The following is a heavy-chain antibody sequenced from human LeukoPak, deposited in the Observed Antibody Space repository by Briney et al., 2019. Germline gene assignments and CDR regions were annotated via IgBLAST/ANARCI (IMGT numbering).Heavy chain of an antibody. D-gene: IGHD3-10*01. CDR3: ARVSGSYYFDY. V-gene: IGHV3-48*02. J-gene: IGHJ4*02. CDR1: GFTFSSYS. Sequence: GGSLRLSCAASGFTFSSYSMTWVRQAPGKGLEWVSYISGSSSPIYYADSVKGRVTISRDNAKDSLYLQMTSLRDEDTAVYYCARVSGSYYFDYWGQGTRVTVSS. CDR2: ISGSSSPI.